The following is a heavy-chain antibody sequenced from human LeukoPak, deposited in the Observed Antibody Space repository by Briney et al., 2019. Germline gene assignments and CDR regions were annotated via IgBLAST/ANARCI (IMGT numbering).Heavy chain of an antibody. CDR3: ARRRHCTSGSCEDFDY. D-gene: IGHD2-15*01. CDR2: IYPGNSDT. J-gene: IGHJ4*02. CDR1: GYSFANYW. Sequence: RHGESLKISCKGSGYSFANYWIGWVRQMPGKGLEWMGTIYPGNSDTRYSPSFQGQVTISADKSISTAYLQWSSLKASDTAMYYCARRRHCTSGSCEDFDYWGQGTLVTVSS. V-gene: IGHV5-51*01.